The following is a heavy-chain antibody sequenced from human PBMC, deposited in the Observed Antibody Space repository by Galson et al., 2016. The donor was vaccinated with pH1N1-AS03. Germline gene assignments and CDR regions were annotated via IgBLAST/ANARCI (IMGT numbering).Heavy chain of an antibody. CDR3: VITAYAFGFGSVDAFDV. D-gene: IGHD1-20*01. CDR1: GNTLTELS. J-gene: IGHJ3*01. V-gene: IGHV1-24*01. CDR2: FDPDNTET. Sequence: SVKVSCKVSGNTLTELSIQWVRQAPGEGLDWMGGFDPDNTETVYAQKFQGRVTMSEDTSTDTAYMELSSLRSGDTAKYYCVITAYAFGFGSVDAFDVWGQGTKVTVSS.